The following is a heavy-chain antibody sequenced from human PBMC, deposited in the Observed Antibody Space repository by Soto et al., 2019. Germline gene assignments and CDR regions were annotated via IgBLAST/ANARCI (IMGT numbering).Heavy chain of an antibody. J-gene: IGHJ6*02. Sequence: HVQLVQSGAEVKKPGASVKVSCKASGYTFTSYGISWVRQAPGQGLEWMGWISAYNGNTNYAQKLQGRVTMTTDTSTSTAYMELRSLRSDDTAVYYCARVSYSNSFEGGGMDVWGQGTTVTVSS. CDR2: ISAYNGNT. V-gene: IGHV1-18*01. D-gene: IGHD4-4*01. CDR1: GYTFTSYG. CDR3: ARVSYSNSFEGGGMDV.